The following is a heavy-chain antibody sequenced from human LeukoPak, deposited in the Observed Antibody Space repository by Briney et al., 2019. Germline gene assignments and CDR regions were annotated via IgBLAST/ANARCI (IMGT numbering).Heavy chain of an antibody. CDR3: ARSWDAFDI. CDR2: IKSDGTT. Sequence: GGSLRLSCAASGFTFSSYWMHWVRQTPGKGLVWVSRIKSDGTTIYADSVKDRFTVSRDNAKNTLYLQMNSLRAEDTAVYYCARSWDAFDIWGQGTMVTVSS. J-gene: IGHJ3*02. V-gene: IGHV3-74*01. CDR1: GFTFSSYW.